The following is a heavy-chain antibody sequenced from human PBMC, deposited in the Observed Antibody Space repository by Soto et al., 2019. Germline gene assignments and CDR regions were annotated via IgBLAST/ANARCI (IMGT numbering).Heavy chain of an antibody. J-gene: IGHJ4*02. Sequence: SETLSLTCTVSGGSISSYYWSWIRQPPGKGLEWIGYIYYSESTYYNPSLKSRVTIPVDTSKNQFSLKVNSVTAADTAVYYCARHRNWKVDYWGQGTLVTVSS. V-gene: IGHV4-59*08. CDR2: IYYSEST. CDR3: ARHRNWKVDY. D-gene: IGHD1-1*01. CDR1: GGSISSYY.